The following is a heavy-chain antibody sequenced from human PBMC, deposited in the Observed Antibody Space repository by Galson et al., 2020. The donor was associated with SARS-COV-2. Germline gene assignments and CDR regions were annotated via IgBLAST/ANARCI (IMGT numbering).Heavy chain of an antibody. J-gene: IGHJ4*02. CDR1: GGSFSGYY. V-gene: IGHV4-34*01. CDR2: INHSCST. CDR3: VRRAVTAILTLSY. D-gene: IGHD2-21*02. Sequence: SETLSLTCAVYGGSFSGYYWNWIRQPPGKGLEWIGEINHSCSTNHTPSLKSRVTIALDTSKNPFSLKLTSVTAADTALYYCVRRAVTAILTLSYWGQGTLVTVSS.